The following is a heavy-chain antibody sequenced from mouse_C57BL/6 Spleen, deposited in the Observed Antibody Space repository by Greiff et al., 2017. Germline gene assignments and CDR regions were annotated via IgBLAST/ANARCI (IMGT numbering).Heavy chain of an antibody. CDR2: ISYSGST. CDR3: ARGRYAMDY. J-gene: IGHJ4*01. V-gene: IGHV3-8*01. CDR1: GFSITSYY. Sequence: EVQLQQSGPGLAKPSQTLSLTCSVTGFSITSYYWNWIRKFPGNKLEYMGYISYSGSTYYNPSLKSRISITRDTSKNQYYLQLNSVTTEDTATYYCARGRYAMDYWGQGTSVTVSS.